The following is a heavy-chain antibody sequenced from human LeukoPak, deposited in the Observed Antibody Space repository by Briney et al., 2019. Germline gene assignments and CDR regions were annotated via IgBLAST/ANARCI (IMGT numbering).Heavy chain of an antibody. D-gene: IGHD3-10*01. Sequence: GGSLRLSCAASGFTFRRFAMDWVRQAPGKGLEWVAFIRFDGSKDYYADSVKGRFTISRDNAKNTLYLQMNSLRAEDTAVYYCAKVTYGSGTYGAFDSWGQGTLVTVSS. J-gene: IGHJ4*02. CDR2: IRFDGSKD. V-gene: IGHV3-30*02. CDR3: AKVTYGSGTYGAFDS. CDR1: GFTFRRFA.